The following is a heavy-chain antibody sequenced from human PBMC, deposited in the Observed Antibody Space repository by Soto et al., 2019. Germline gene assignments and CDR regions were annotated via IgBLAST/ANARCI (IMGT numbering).Heavy chain of an antibody. V-gene: IGHV3-73*02. J-gene: IGHJ5*02. CDR3: TRFYKFASGSAFDP. CDR2: IRSQPNTHAT. Sequence: EVQLVESGGGLVQPGGSLKLSCAASGFIFSGSTMHWVRQPSGKGLEWVGRIRSQPNTHATAYAASVTGRFTNSRDDSTNTTFLHMNSLKTEDTAVYYCTRFYKFASGSAFDPWGQGALVTVSS. D-gene: IGHD3-10*01. CDR1: GFIFSGST.